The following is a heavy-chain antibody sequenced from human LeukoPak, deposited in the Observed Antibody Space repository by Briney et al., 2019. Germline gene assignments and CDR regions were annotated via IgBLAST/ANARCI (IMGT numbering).Heavy chain of an antibody. D-gene: IGHD1-7*01. J-gene: IGHJ3*01. V-gene: IGHV1-46*01. CDR1: GYTFTSYY. CDR3: ARDISAPELLDDAFDV. Sequence: ASVKVSCKASGYTFTSYYIHWVRQTPGQGLEWMGIINPSGGSTSYAQKFQGRVTMTRDTSTTTVYMELSSLRSEDTAVYYCARDISAPELLDDAFDVWGQGTMVTVSS. CDR2: INPSGGST.